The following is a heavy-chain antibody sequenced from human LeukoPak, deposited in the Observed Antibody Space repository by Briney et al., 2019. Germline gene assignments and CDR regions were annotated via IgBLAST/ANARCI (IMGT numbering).Heavy chain of an antibody. CDR2: ISSSSSYI. CDR3: ARGGPGLGSYFDY. CDR1: GFTFSSYS. D-gene: IGHD3-10*01. J-gene: IGHJ4*02. Sequence: GGSLRLSCAASGFTFSSYSMNWVRQAPGKGLEWVSSISSSSSYIYYADSVKGRFTISRDNAKNSLYLQMNSLRAEDTAVYYCARGGPGLGSYFDYWGQGTLVSVSS. V-gene: IGHV3-21*01.